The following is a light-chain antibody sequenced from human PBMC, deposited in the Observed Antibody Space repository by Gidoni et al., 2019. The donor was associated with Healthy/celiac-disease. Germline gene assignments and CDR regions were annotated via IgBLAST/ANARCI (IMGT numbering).Light chain of an antibody. CDR1: QSISSY. V-gene: IGKV1-39*01. Sequence: DIQMTQSPSYLSASVGDRLTITCRASQSISSYLNWYQQKPGKAPTLLIYAASSLQSGVPSRFSGSGSGTDFTLTISSLQPEDFATYYCQQSYSTPYSFGQGTKLEIK. CDR3: QQSYSTPYS. J-gene: IGKJ2*03. CDR2: AAS.